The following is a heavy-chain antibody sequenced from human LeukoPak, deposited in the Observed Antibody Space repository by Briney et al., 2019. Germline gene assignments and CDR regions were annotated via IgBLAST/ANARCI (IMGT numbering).Heavy chain of an antibody. Sequence: PGGALRLSCAASGFTFSSYSVNCVRQAPGKGLEWVSSISSSSSYIYYADSVKGRFTISRDNAKNSLYLQKNSLRAEDTAVYYCARDIRAHYYYGMDVWGQGTTVTVSS. CDR3: ARDIRAHYYYGMDV. J-gene: IGHJ6*02. CDR1: GFTFSSYS. V-gene: IGHV3-21*01. CDR2: ISSSSSYI.